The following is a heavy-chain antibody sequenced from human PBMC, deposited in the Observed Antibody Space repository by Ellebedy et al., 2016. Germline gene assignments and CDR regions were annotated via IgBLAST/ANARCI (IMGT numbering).Heavy chain of an antibody. CDR3: ARYIVGAAKFDY. CDR1: GGSMSSYY. CDR2: IYYSGST. V-gene: IGHV4-59*08. J-gene: IGHJ4*02. Sequence: SETLSLTCTVSGGSMSSYYWSWIRQPPGKGLEWIGYIYYSGSTNYNPSLKSRVTISVDTSQNQFSLKLNSVTAADTAVYYCARYIVGAAKFDYWGQGTLVTVSS. D-gene: IGHD1-26*01.